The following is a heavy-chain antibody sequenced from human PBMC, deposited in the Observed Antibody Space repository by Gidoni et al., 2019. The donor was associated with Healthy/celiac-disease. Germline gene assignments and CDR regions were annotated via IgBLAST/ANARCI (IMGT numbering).Heavy chain of an antibody. Sequence: EVQLVESGGGLVQPGGSLRLSCAASGFTFRRYRMHWVRQAPGKGLEWVSYISSSSSTIYYADSVKGRFTISRDNAKNSLYLQMNSLRDEDTAVYYCARDRPWGGGYSYGPDRGNYYYYGMDVWGQGTTVTVSS. CDR1: GFTFRRYR. CDR3: ARDRPWGGGYSYGPDRGNYYYYGMDV. V-gene: IGHV3-48*02. J-gene: IGHJ6*02. D-gene: IGHD5-18*01. CDR2: ISSSSSTI.